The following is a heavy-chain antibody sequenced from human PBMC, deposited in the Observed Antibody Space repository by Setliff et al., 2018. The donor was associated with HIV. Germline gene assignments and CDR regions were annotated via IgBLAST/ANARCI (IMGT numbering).Heavy chain of an antibody. D-gene: IGHD3-22*01. Sequence: SETLSLTCAVYGGSFSGYYRSWIRQPPGKGLEWIGEINHSGSTNYNPSLKSRVTILVDTSKNQCSLKLSSLTAADTAVYYCARAVSYYDSSGYWAPSKYFDYWGQGTLVTVSS. V-gene: IGHV4-34*01. J-gene: IGHJ4*02. CDR2: INHSGST. CDR3: ARAVSYYDSSGYWAPSKYFDY. CDR1: GGSFSGYY.